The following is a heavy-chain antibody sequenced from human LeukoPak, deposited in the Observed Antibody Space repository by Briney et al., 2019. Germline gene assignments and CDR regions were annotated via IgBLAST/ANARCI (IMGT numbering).Heavy chain of an antibody. V-gene: IGHV3-30*18. Sequence: PGRSLRLSCAASGFTFSSYGMHWVRQAPGKGLEWVAVISYDGSNKYYADSVKGRFTISRDNSKNTLYLQMNSLRAEDTAVYYCAKGAIPLRYFDWFFDYWGQGTLVTVSS. CDR2: ISYDGSNK. D-gene: IGHD3-9*01. CDR3: AKGAIPLRYFDWFFDY. CDR1: GFTFSSYG. J-gene: IGHJ4*02.